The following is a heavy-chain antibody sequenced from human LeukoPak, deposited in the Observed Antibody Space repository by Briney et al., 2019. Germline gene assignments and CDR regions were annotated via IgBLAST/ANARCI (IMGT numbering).Heavy chain of an antibody. CDR1: GFTFSSYE. J-gene: IGHJ4*02. D-gene: IGHD3-3*01. CDR2: ISSSGNTI. CDR3: ARQMYYGFWSGYSTFDY. Sequence: GGSLRLSCEASGFTFSSYEMNWVRQAPGKGPEWVSYISSSGNTIYYADSVKGRFTISRDNAKNSLYLQMNSLRAEDTAVYYCARQMYYGFWSGYSTFDYWSQGTLVTVSP. V-gene: IGHV3-48*03.